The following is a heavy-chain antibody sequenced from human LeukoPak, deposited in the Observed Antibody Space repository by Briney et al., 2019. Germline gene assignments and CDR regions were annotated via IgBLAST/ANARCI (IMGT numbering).Heavy chain of an antibody. D-gene: IGHD3-10*01. J-gene: IGHJ4*02. Sequence: SETLSLTCTVSVGSISIYYWSWIRQPGAKGLEWIGRIYTSGSTNYNPSLKSRVTMSVDTSKNQFSLKLSSVTAADTAVYYCAREGDGLWFGEHHFDYWGQGTLVTVSS. CDR1: VGSISIYY. CDR3: AREGDGLWFGEHHFDY. CDR2: IYTSGST. V-gene: IGHV4-4*07.